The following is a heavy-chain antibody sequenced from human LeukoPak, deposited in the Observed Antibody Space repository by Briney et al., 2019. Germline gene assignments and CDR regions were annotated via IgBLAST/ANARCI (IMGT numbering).Heavy chain of an antibody. V-gene: IGHV3-30-3*01. Sequence: GGSLRLSCAASGFTFSSYAMHWVRQAPGKGLEWVAVISYDGSNKYYVDSVKGRFTISRDNSKNTLYLQMNSLRAEDTAVYYCARGGYYDSSGYPYYFDYWGQGTLVTVSS. CDR3: ARGGYYDSSGYPYYFDY. CDR2: ISYDGSNK. D-gene: IGHD3-22*01. CDR1: GFTFSSYA. J-gene: IGHJ4*02.